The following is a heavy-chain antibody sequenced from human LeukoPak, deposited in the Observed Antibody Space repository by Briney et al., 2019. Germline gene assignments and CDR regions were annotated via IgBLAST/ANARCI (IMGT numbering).Heavy chain of an antibody. CDR2: ISSSGSTI. J-gene: IGHJ4*02. Sequence: PGGSLRLSCAASGFTFSSYEMNWVRQAPGKGLEWVSYISSSGSTIYYADSVKGRFTISRDNAKNSLYLQMNSLRSEDTAVYYCARGGGDDSAAPFDFWGQGALVTVSS. D-gene: IGHD2-21*02. CDR1: GFTFSSYE. V-gene: IGHV3-48*03. CDR3: ARGGGDDSAAPFDF.